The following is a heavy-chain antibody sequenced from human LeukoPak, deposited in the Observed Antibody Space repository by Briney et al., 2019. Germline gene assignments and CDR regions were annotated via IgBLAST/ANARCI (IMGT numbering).Heavy chain of an antibody. CDR1: GYSFTSYW. V-gene: IGHV5-10-1*01. D-gene: IGHD1-1*01. CDR3: ARRDFHLSSWNDERNAFDI. Sequence: GESLKISCKGSGYSFTSYWISWVRQLPGKGLGLVGRIDPSDSYTNYRPSFQGHVTISADKSISTAYLQWSSLKASDAAMYYCARRDFHLSSWNDERNAFDIWGQGTMVTVSS. J-gene: IGHJ3*02. CDR2: IDPSDSYT.